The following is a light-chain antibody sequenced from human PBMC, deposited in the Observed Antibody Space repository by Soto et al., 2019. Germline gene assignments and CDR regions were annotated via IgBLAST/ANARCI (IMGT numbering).Light chain of an antibody. V-gene: IGKV2-30*01. J-gene: IGKJ2*01. Sequence: DVVLTQSPLFLSVTLGQPASISCRSSQSLVFSDGNTYLNWFHQRPGQSPRRLIYRISVRDSGVPDRFSGSGSGTDFTLRISRVEAEDVGIYYCMQGAGVYTFGQGTKLEIK. CDR2: RIS. CDR3: MQGAGVYT. CDR1: QSLVFSDGNTY.